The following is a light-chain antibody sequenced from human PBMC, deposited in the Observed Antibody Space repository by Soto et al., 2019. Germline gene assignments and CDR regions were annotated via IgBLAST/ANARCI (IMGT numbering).Light chain of an antibody. J-gene: IGKJ1*01. CDR1: QDISNS. CDR3: YLYNLLSPRT. CDR2: DAS. V-gene: IGKV1-33*01. Sequence: GDKITITCQASQDISNSLNWYQQKPGKAPKLLIYDASNLETGVPSRFSGSGSGTDFTLTISSLQPEDIGTYFCYLYNLLSPRTFGPGTKVEI.